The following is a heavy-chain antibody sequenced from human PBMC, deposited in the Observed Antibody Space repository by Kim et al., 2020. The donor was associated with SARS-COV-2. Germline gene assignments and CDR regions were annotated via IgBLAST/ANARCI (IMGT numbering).Heavy chain of an antibody. Sequence: GGSLRLSCSASGFTFSSYEIHMNWVRRAPGKGLEWISYISSSSTAIHYADAVKGRFTISKDNAKNSLYLQMNSLRDEDTAVYYCVLFYSGTDSWGQGALV. CDR3: VLFYSGTDS. CDR1: GFTFSSYEIH. D-gene: IGHD3-3*01. J-gene: IGHJ4*02. V-gene: IGHV3-48*02. CDR2: ISSSSTAI.